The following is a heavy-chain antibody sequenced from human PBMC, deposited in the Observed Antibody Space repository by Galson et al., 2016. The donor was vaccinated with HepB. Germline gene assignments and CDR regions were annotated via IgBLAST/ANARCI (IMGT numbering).Heavy chain of an antibody. D-gene: IGHD3/OR15-3a*01. CDR1: GGSISSSNW. Sequence: ETLSLTCAVSGGSISSSNWWSWVRQPPGKGLEWIGEIYHSGSTNYNPSLKSRVTISVDKSKNQFSLKLSSVTAADTAVYYCARGVNGLVFLPNWFDPWGQGTVVTVSS. V-gene: IGHV4-4*02. CDR3: ARGVNGLVFLPNWFDP. J-gene: IGHJ5*02. CDR2: IYHSGST.